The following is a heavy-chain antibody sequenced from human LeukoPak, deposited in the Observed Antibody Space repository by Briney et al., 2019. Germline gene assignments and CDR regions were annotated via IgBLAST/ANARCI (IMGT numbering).Heavy chain of an antibody. CDR3: ARGVRDYGDYPDY. CDR2: MIPIFGTA. CDR1: GGTFSSYA. D-gene: IGHD4-17*01. J-gene: IGHJ4*02. Sequence: SVKVSCKASGGTFSSYAISWVRQAPGQGLKWMGRMIPIFGTANYAQKFQGRVTITTDESTSTAYMELSSLRSEDTAVYHCARGVRDYGDYPDYWGQGTLVTVSS. V-gene: IGHV1-69*05.